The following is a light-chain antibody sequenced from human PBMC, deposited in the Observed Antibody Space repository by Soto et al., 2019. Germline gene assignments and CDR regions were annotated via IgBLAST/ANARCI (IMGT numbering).Light chain of an antibody. CDR1: QSVLYSSNNKNY. V-gene: IGKV4-1*01. Sequence: DSVMTHSTDSLAVSPSERATLNCKSSQSVLYSSNNKNYLAWYQQKPGQPPKLLIYWASTRESGVPDRFSGSGSGTDFTLTISRLQAEDVAVYYCQQYSTTSSLSFGGGTEVDI. J-gene: IGKJ4*01. CDR3: QQYSTTSSLS. CDR2: WAS.